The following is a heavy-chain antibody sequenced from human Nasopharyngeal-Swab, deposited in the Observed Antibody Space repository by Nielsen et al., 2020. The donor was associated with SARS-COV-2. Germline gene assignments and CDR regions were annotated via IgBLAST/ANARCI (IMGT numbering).Heavy chain of an antibody. J-gene: IGHJ5*02. CDR2: ISGSGGST. CDR1: GFTFSSYA. V-gene: IGHV3-23*01. CDR3: AGDQWLAFHNWFDP. D-gene: IGHD6-19*01. Sequence: GGSLRLSCAASGFTFSSYAMSWVRQAPGKGLEWVSAISGSGGSTYYADSVKGRFTISRDNSKNTLYLQMNSLGAEDTAVYYCAGDQWLAFHNWFDPWGQGTLVTVSS.